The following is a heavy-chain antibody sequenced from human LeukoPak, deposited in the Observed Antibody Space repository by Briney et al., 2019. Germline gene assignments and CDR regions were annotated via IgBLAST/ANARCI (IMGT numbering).Heavy chain of an antibody. J-gene: IGHJ6*02. V-gene: IGHV3-21*04. Sequence: GGSLRLSCATSGFTFVDYGLSWVRRAPGKGLEWVSSISSSSSYIYYADSVKGRFTISRDNAKNSLYLQMNSLRAEDTAVYYCARDTPISPYYYYYYGMDVWGQGTTVTVSS. D-gene: IGHD2-2*02. CDR2: ISSSSSYI. CDR3: ARDTPISPYYYYYYGMDV. CDR1: GFTFVDYG.